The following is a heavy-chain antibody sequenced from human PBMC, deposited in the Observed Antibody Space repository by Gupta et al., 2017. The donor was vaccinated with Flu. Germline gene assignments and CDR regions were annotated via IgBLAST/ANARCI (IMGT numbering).Heavy chain of an antibody. D-gene: IGHD1-1*01. CDR3: AKNRASGTTKGSFDV. CDR2: VSRISKFI. Sequence: SFTMHWVRQAPGKGLEWVSSVSRISKFIFYADSVKGRYTISRDNAKNSVSLHMTSLGVEDTAVYYCAKNRASGTTKGSFDVWGPGTMVTVS. CDR1: SFT. J-gene: IGHJ3*01. V-gene: IGHV3-21*01.